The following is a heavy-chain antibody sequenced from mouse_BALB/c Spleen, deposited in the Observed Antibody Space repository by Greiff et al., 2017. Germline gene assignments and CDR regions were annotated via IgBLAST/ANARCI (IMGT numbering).Heavy chain of an antibody. CDR3: ARMEVDD. Sequence: VKLMESGAELAKPGASVKMSCKASGYTFTSYWMHWVKQRPGQGLEWIGYINPSTGYTEYNQKFKDKATLTADKSSSTAYMQLSSLTSEDSAVYYCARMEVDDWGQGTLVTVSA. CDR2: INPSTGYT. V-gene: IGHV1-7*01. D-gene: IGHD1-1*02. J-gene: IGHJ3*01. CDR1: GYTFTSYW.